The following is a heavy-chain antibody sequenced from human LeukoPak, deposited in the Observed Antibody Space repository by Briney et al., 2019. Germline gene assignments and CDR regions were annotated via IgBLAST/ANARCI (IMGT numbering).Heavy chain of an antibody. CDR1: GGSISSSSYY. J-gene: IGHJ4*02. D-gene: IGHD1-26*01. Sequence: SETLSLTCTVSGGSISSSSYYWGWIRQPPGKGLEWIGSIYYSGSTYYNPSPKSRVTISVDTSKNQFSLELSSVTAADTAVYYCASRVGAVYYFDYWGQGTLVTVSS. CDR3: ASRVGAVYYFDY. V-gene: IGHV4-39*01. CDR2: IYYSGST.